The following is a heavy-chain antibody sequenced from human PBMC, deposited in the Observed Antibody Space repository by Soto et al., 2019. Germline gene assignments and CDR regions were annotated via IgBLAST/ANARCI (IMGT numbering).Heavy chain of an antibody. CDR3: ARGRLLWFGEGYYYGMDV. CDR1: GGSISSYY. CDR2: IYYSGST. V-gene: IGHV4-59*01. Sequence: QVQLQESGPGLVKPSETLSLTCTVSGGSISSYYWSWIRQPPGKGLEWIGYIYYSGSTNYNPSLKSRVTISVDTSKNQFSLKLSSVTAADTAVYYCARGRLLWFGEGYYYGMDVWGQGTTVTVSS. D-gene: IGHD3-10*01. J-gene: IGHJ6*02.